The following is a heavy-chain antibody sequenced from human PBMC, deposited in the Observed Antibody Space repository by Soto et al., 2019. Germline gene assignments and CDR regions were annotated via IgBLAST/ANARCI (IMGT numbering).Heavy chain of an antibody. CDR2: IYYSGST. CDR3: AREPYGHWFDP. Sequence: SETLSLTRTVSGGSISSYYWSWIRQPPGKGLEWIGYIYYSGSTNYNPSLKSRVTISVDTSKNQFSLKLSSVTAADTAVYYCAREPYGHWFDPWGQGTLVTVSS. D-gene: IGHD4-17*01. CDR1: GGSISSYY. J-gene: IGHJ5*02. V-gene: IGHV4-59*01.